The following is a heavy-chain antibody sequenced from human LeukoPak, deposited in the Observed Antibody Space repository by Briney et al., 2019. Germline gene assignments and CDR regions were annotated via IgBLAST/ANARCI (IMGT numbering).Heavy chain of an antibody. CDR2: IIPIFGTA. Sequence: SVKVSCKASGGTFSSYAISWVRQAPGQGLEWMGGIIPIFGTANYAQKFQGRVTITADESTSTAYMELSSLRSEDTAVYYCARVLGTMVRGANAVDIWGQGAMVTVSS. J-gene: IGHJ3*02. CDR1: GGTFSSYA. CDR3: ARVLGTMVRGANAVDI. D-gene: IGHD3-10*01. V-gene: IGHV1-69*13.